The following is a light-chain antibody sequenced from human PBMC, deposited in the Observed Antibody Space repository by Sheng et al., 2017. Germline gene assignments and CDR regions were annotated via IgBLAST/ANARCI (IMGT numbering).Light chain of an antibody. V-gene: IGKV1-39*01. CDR1: QTISIY. CDR2: GAS. Sequence: DIQMTQSPSSLSASVGDRVTITCRSSQTISIYLNWYQQKPGNAPNLLIYGASSLQSGVPSRFSGSGSGTDFTLTISSLQPEDFATYYCQQSNSSPFTFGPGTNVDIK. CDR3: QQSNSSPFT. J-gene: IGKJ3*01.